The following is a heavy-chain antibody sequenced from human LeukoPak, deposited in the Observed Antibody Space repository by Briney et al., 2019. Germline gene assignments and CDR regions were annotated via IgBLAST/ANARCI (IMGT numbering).Heavy chain of an antibody. V-gene: IGHV4-59*01. J-gene: IGHJ4*02. Sequence: PSETLSLTCTVSGGSISSYYWSWIRQPPGKGLEWIGYVDYTGSTNYNPSLKSRVIISVDRSKNQFSLNLISVTAADTAIYYCARDEISSGWFTGFDYWGQGTLVTVSS. CDR1: GGSISSYY. CDR2: VDYTGST. CDR3: ARDEISSGWFTGFDY. D-gene: IGHD6-19*01.